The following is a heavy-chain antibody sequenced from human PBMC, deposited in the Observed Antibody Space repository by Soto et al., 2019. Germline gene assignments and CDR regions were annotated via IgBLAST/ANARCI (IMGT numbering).Heavy chain of an antibody. CDR1: GGSFSGYY. D-gene: IGHD5-18*01. CDR3: ARMTWIQAVY. CDR2: INHSGST. J-gene: IGHJ4*02. Sequence: QVQLQQWGAGLLKPSETLSLTCAVYGGSFSGYYWSWIRQPPGKGLEWIGEINHSGSTNYNPSLKSRVTISVDTSKNQFSLKLSSVTAADTAVYYCARMTWIQAVYWGQGTLVTVSS. V-gene: IGHV4-34*01.